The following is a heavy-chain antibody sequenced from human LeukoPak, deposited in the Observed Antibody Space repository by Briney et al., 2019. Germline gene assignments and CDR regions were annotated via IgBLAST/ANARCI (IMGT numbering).Heavy chain of an antibody. CDR2: ISGSGGTT. CDR3: AKERSGYIPFDY. Sequence: GGSLRLSCAASGFAFSNFAMSWVRQTPGEGLEWVSEISGSGGTTYCADSVKGRFTISRDNSKNTLDLQMDSLRAEDTAVYYCAKERSGYIPFDYWGQGILVTVSS. J-gene: IGHJ4*02. D-gene: IGHD5-18*01. CDR1: GFAFSNFA. V-gene: IGHV3-23*01.